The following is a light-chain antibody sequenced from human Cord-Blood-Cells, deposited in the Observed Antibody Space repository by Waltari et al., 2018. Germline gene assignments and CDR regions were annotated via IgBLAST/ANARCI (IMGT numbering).Light chain of an antibody. V-gene: IGLV2-23*01. CDR3: CSYAGSSLVV. CDR2: EGS. Sequence: QSALTQPASVSGSPGQSITISCTGPSSDVGGYNLFSWYQQHPGKAPKLMIYEGSKRPSGVSNRFSGSKSGNTASLTISGLQAEDEADYYCCSYAGSSLVVFGGGTKLTVL. CDR1: SSDVGGYNL. J-gene: IGLJ2*01.